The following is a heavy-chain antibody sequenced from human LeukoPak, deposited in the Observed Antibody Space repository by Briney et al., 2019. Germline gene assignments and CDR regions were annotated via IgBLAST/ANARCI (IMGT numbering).Heavy chain of an antibody. CDR2: INHSGNT. CDR3: ARLRSLNWFDP. V-gene: IGHV4-34*01. CDR1: GGSFSGYY. J-gene: IGHJ5*02. Sequence: SETLSLTCAVYGGSFSGYYWSWIRQPPGKGLEWIGEINHSGNTNYNPSLKSRVTISVDASKNQFSLRLSSVTAADTAVYYCARLRSLNWFDPWGQGTLVTVSS.